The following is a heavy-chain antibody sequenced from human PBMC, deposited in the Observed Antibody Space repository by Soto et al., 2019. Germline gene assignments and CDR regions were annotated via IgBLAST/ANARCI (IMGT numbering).Heavy chain of an antibody. Sequence: GGSLRLSCAASGFTFSSYGMHWVRQAPGKGLEWVAVISYDGSNKYYADSVKGRFTISRDNSKNTLYLQMNSLRAEDTAVYYCAKDAHAADRWGQGTLVTVSS. CDR1: GFTFSSYG. V-gene: IGHV3-30*18. J-gene: IGHJ5*02. D-gene: IGHD6-13*01. CDR2: ISYDGSNK. CDR3: AKDAHAADR.